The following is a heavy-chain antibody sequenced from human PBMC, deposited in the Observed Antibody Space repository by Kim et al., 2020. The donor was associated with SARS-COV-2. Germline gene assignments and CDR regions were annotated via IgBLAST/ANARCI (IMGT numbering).Heavy chain of an antibody. D-gene: IGHD1-26*01. CDR2: INQSGLT. J-gene: IGHJ1*01. CDR1: GGSFSGYY. V-gene: IGHV4-34*01. Sequence: SETLSLTCAVYGGSFSGYYWTWIRQPPGTGLEWIGDINQSGLTNYYPSLKSRVTISIDTSKNQFSLNVTSVTAADTAKYFCARGSRGLQKFVQYWGQGT. CDR3: ARGSRGLQKFVQY.